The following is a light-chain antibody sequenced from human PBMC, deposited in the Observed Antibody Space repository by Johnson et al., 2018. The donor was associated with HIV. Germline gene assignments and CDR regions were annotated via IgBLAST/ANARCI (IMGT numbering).Light chain of an antibody. Sequence: QSVLTQPPSVSAAPGQKVTISCSGSSSNIGNNYLSWYQQLPGTAPKLLIYDNNKRPSGIPDRFSGSTSGTSATLGITGLQTGDEADYYCGTWDSSLSAYYVFGTGTKVTVL. V-gene: IGLV1-51*01. J-gene: IGLJ1*01. CDR1: SSNIGNNY. CDR2: DNN. CDR3: GTWDSSLSAYYV.